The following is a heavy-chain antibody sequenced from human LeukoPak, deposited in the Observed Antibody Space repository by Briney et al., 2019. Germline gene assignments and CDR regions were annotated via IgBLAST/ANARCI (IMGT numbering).Heavy chain of an antibody. J-gene: IGHJ4*02. V-gene: IGHV4-34*01. Sequence: TSSETLSLTCAVYGGSFSGYYWTWIRQPPGKGLEWIGEINHSGSTNYNPSLKSRVTISVHTSQKQLSLKLSAVTAADTAVYYCARASSATKIDNWGQGTLVTVSS. CDR1: GGSFSGYY. D-gene: IGHD6-25*01. CDR3: ARASSATKIDN. CDR2: INHSGST.